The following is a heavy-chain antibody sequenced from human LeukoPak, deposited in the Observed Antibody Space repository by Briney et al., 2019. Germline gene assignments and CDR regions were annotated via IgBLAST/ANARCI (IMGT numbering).Heavy chain of an antibody. CDR2: LNPNSGGT. CDR1: GYTFIGYY. J-gene: IGHJ4*02. Sequence: ASVKVSCKASGYTFIGYYIHWVRQAPGQGLEWVGWLNPNSGGTNYAQKFQGRVTMTRDTSISTAYMELSSLISDDTAVYYCARDASPFDYRGQGTLVTVSS. CDR3: ARDASPFDY. V-gene: IGHV1-2*02.